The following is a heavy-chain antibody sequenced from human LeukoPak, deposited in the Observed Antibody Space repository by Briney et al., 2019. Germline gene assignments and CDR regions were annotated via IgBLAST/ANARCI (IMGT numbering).Heavy chain of an antibody. CDR3: ARDSSGYQ. V-gene: IGHV3-7*01. D-gene: IGHD3-22*01. J-gene: IGHJ1*01. CDR1: GFTFSTYW. Sequence: PGGSLRLSCAATGFTFSTYWMSWVRQAPGKGLEWVANIKEDGSEKYYGDSVKGRFTISRDNAKNSLYLQMNSLRAEDTAVYYCARDSSGYQWGQGTLVTVSS. CDR2: IKEDGSEK.